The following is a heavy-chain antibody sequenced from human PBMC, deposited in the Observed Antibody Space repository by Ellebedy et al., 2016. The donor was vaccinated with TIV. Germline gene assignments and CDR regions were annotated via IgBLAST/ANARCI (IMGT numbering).Heavy chain of an antibody. J-gene: IGHJ2*01. Sequence: MPSETLSLTCTVSGYSISSGYYWGWIRQPPGKGLEWIGTIYHSGSTYYNPSLKTRVTVSVDTSKNQFSLKLSAVTAADTAVYYCARLAYYYGSGSQWYFGFWGRGTLVTVSS. CDR3: ARLAYYYGSGSQWYFGF. CDR2: IYHSGST. V-gene: IGHV4-38-2*02. CDR1: GYSISSGYY. D-gene: IGHD3-10*01.